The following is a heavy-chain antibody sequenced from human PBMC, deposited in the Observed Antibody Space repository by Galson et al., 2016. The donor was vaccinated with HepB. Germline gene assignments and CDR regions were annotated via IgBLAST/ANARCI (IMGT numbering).Heavy chain of an antibody. CDR3: ARAQPVTSINFFDY. Sequence: SVKVSCKASGGVFSSYGINWVRQAPGQGLEWMGGIIPIFGTANYAQKFQGRVTITADEATTTVYMELSSLTFEDTAVYYCARAQPVTSINFFDYWGQGTLVTVSS. V-gene: IGHV1-69*13. CDR2: IIPIFGTA. D-gene: IGHD2-21*02. J-gene: IGHJ4*02. CDR1: GGVFSSYG.